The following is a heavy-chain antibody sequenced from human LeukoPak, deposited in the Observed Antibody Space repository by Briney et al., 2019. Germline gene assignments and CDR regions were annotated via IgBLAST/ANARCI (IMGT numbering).Heavy chain of an antibody. CDR2: IIPIFGTA. J-gene: IGHJ4*02. Sequence: WASVKVSCKASGYTFTSYDINWVRQATGQGLEWMGGIIPIFGTANYAQKFQGRVTITADKSTSTAYMELSSLRSEDTAVYYCARDSLDGYTPFTHWGQGTLVTVSS. V-gene: IGHV1-69*06. D-gene: IGHD5-24*01. CDR3: ARDSLDGYTPFTH. CDR1: GYTFTSYD.